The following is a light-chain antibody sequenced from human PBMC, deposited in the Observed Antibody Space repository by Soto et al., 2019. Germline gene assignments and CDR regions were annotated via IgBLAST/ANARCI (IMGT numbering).Light chain of an antibody. V-gene: IGLV2-23*01. CDR2: EGT. Sequence: QSALTQPASVSGSPGQSITISCTGTSSDVGSYNLVSWYQQHPGKAPKLMIYEGTRRPSGVSHRFSGSKSGNTASLTISGLQAEDEADYYCCSYAGSNTYVFGTGTKVTVL. CDR1: SSDVGSYNL. CDR3: CSYAGSNTYV. J-gene: IGLJ1*01.